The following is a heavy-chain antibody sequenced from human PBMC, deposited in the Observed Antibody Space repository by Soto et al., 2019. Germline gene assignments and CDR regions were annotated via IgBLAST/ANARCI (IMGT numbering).Heavy chain of an antibody. D-gene: IGHD3-9*01. V-gene: IGHV3-23*01. J-gene: IGHJ5*02. CDR1: GFTFSSYA. Sequence: GSLRLSCAASGFTFSSYAMSWVRQAPGKGLEWVSAISGSGGSTYYADSVKGRFTISGDNAKNTLYLQMNSLRAEDTAVYYCAKASSRYFDWFPRFDPWGQGTLVTVSS. CDR3: AKASSRYFDWFPRFDP. CDR2: ISGSGGST.